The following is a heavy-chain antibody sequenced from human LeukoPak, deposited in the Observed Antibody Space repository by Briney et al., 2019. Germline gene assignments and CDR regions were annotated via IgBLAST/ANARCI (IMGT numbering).Heavy chain of an antibody. CDR2: INHSGST. D-gene: IGHD6-25*01. CDR1: GGSFSGYY. J-gene: IGHJ5*02. Sequence: SETLSLTCAVHGGSFSGYYWSWIRQPPGKGLEWIGEINHSGSTNYNPSLKSRVTISVDTSKNQFSLKLSSVTAADTAVYYCARVVSGGWFDPWGQGTLVTVSS. V-gene: IGHV4-34*01. CDR3: ARVVSGGWFDP.